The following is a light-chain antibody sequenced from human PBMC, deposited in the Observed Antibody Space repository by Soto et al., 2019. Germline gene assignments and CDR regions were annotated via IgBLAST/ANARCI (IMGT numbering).Light chain of an antibody. V-gene: IGLV2-14*01. CDR2: EVS. CDR3: SSYSSSSTLVV. J-gene: IGLJ2*01. CDR1: SSDVGGYNY. Sequence: QSALTQPASVSGSPGQSITISCTGASSDVGGYNYVSWYQHHPGKAPKLMIYEVSNRPSGVSNRFSGSKSGNTASLTISGLPTEDEADYYCSSYSSSSTLVVFGGGTKLTVL.